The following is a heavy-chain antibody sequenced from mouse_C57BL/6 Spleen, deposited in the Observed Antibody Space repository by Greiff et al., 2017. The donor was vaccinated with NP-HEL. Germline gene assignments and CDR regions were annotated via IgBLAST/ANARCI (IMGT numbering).Heavy chain of an antibody. CDR2: IRNKADGYTT. CDR1: GFTFTDYY. D-gene: IGHD4-1*01. CDR3: ARDTGTGFFAY. V-gene: IGHV7-3*01. Sequence: EVMLVESGGGLVQPGGSLSLSCAASGFTFTDYYMSWVRQPPGKALEWLGFIRNKADGYTTEYSASVKGRFTISRDNSQSILYLQMNAPGAEDSATYYCARDTGTGFFAYWGQGTLVTVSA. J-gene: IGHJ3*01.